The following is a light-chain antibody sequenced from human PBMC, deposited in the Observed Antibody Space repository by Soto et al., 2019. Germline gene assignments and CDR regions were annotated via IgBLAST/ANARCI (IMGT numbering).Light chain of an antibody. Sequence: QSALTQPPSASGSPGQSVTISCTGTSSDVGGYNYVSWYQQHPGKAPKLMIYEVSKRPSGVPDRFSGSKYGNTASLTVSGLQAEDEADYYCRSYAGSNNKVFGTGTKLTVL. CDR1: SSDVGGYNY. CDR2: EVS. J-gene: IGLJ1*01. V-gene: IGLV2-8*01. CDR3: RSYAGSNNKV.